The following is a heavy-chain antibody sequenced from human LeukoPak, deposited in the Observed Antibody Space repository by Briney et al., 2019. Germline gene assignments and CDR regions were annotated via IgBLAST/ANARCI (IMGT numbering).Heavy chain of an antibody. CDR3: ARSAYSSGIPFDY. Sequence: SQTLSLTCAISGDSVSSNSVAWNWIRQSPSRGLEWLGRTYFRSKWYNDYAVSVKSRITINPDTSKNQSSLQLNSVTPEDTAVYYCARSAYSSGIPFDYWGQGTLVTVSS. CDR1: GDSVSSNSVA. CDR2: TYFRSKWYN. D-gene: IGHD6-19*01. J-gene: IGHJ4*02. V-gene: IGHV6-1*01.